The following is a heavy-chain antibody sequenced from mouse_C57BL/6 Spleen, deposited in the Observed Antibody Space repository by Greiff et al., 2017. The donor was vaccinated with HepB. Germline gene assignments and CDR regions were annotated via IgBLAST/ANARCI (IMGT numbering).Heavy chain of an antibody. J-gene: IGHJ1*03. CDR2: INPSTGGT. CDR1: GYSFTGYY. D-gene: IGHD1-1*01. Sequence: EVQLQQSGPELVKPGASVKISCKASGYSFTGYYMNWVKQSPEKSLEWIGEINPSTGGTTYNQKFKAKATLTVDKSSSTAYMQLKSLTSEDSAVYYCARAFYYGSSYGYFDVWGTGTPVTVSS. CDR3: ARAFYYGSSYGYFDV. V-gene: IGHV1-42*01.